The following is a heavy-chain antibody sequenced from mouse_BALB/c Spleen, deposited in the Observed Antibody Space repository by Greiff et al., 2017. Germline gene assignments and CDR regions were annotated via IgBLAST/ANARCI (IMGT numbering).Heavy chain of an antibody. V-gene: IGHV1-54*03. CDR3: ARKDTYYAMDY. Sequence: QVQLQQSGAELVRPGTSVKVSCKASGYAFTNYLIEWVKQRPGQGLEWIGVINPGSGGTNYNEKFKGKATLTADKSSSTAYMQLSSLTSDDSAVYFCARKDTYYAMDYWGQGTSVTVSS. J-gene: IGHJ4*01. CDR2: INPGSGGT. D-gene: IGHD3-3*01. CDR1: GYAFTNYL.